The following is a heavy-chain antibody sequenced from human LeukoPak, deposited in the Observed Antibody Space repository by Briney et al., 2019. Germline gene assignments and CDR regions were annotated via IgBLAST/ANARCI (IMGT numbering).Heavy chain of an antibody. CDR2: IYYSGST. CDR1: GGSISSGGYS. Sequence: SQTLSLTCAVFGGSISSGGYSWSWIRQPPGKGLEWIGYIYYSGSTYYNPSLKSRVTISVDTSKNQFSLKLSSVTAADTAVYYCARDSREAAAKGWFDPWGQGTLVTVSS. J-gene: IGHJ5*02. V-gene: IGHV4-30-4*07. D-gene: IGHD6-13*01. CDR3: ARDSREAAAKGWFDP.